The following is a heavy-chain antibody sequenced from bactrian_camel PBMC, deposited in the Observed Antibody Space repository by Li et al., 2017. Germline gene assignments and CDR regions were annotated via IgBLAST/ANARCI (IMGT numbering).Heavy chain of an antibody. CDR2: IDPSETT. D-gene: IGHD3*01. J-gene: IGHJ4*01. Sequence: HVQLVESGGGSVQAGGSLTLSCATQTLVDSNTDMGWFRRAPGKEREGVAVIDPSETTTYADSVKGRFTISRDNTKNTMSLQMNDLEPEDTAMYYCAAVPLTFVFDAMCLSSAAITHYKHWGQGTQVTVS. CDR3: AAVPLTFVFDAMCLSSAAITHYKH. CDR1: TLVDSNTD. V-gene: IGHV3S53*01.